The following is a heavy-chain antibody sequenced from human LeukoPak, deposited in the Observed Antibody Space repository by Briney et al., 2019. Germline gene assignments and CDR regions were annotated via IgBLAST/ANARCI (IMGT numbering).Heavy chain of an antibody. D-gene: IGHD3-3*01. J-gene: IGHJ4*02. CDR3: AKEHYDFWSGYWNDY. V-gene: IGHV3-23*01. CDR1: GFTFSSYA. CDR2: ISGSGAST. Sequence: GGSLRLSCAASGFTFSSYAMTWVRQAPGKGLEWVSEISGSGASTYYADSVKGRFTISRDNSKNTLYLQMNSLRAEDTAVYYCAKEHYDFWSGYWNDYWGQGTLVTVSS.